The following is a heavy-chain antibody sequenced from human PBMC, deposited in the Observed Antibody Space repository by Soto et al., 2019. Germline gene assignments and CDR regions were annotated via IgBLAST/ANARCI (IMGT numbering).Heavy chain of an antibody. J-gene: IGHJ4*02. D-gene: IGHD3-22*01. CDR1: GFTFSSYA. CDR3: AKDYYYDSSGYYGRVDY. CDR2: SSCSGGST. Sequence: GGPLRLSCAASGFTFSSYAMSWVRPAPGKMLEWVSASSCSGGSTYYADFVKGRFTISRDNSKNTLYLQMNSLRAEDTAVYYCAKDYYYDSSGYYGRVDYWGQGTLVTVSS. V-gene: IGHV3-23*01.